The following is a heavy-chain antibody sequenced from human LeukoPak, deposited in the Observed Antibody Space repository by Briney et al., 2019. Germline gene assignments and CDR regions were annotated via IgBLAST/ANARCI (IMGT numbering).Heavy chain of an antibody. D-gene: IGHD2-15*01. Sequence: GGSLRLSCAASGFTFSSYSMVWVRQAPGKGLEWVSSISSGSNYTYYADSVQGRFTISRDNSKSTLCLQMNSLRAEDTAVYYCAKQLGYCSDGSCYFPYWGQGTLVTVSS. CDR3: AKQLGYCSDGSCYFPY. CDR2: ISSGSNYT. J-gene: IGHJ4*02. V-gene: IGHV3-23*01. CDR1: GFTFSSYS.